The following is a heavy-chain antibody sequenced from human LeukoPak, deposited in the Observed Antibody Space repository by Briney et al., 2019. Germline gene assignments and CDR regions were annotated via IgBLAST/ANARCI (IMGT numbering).Heavy chain of an antibody. Sequence: GGSLRLSCAASGFTFSSYAMHWVRQAPGKGLEWVAVISYDGGNKYYADSVKGRFTISRDNSKNTLYLQMNSLRAEDTAVYYCARGEYYGDPTDYWGQGTLVTVSS. CDR1: GFTFSSYA. J-gene: IGHJ4*02. D-gene: IGHD4-17*01. CDR3: ARGEYYGDPTDY. CDR2: ISYDGGNK. V-gene: IGHV3-30*04.